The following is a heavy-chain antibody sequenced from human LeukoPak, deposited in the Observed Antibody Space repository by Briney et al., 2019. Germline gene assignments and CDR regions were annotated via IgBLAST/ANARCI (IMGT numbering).Heavy chain of an antibody. Sequence: SVKVSCKASGGTFSSYAISWVRQAPGQGLEWMGGIIPIFGTANYAQKFQGRVTITADESTSTAYMELSSLRSEDTAVYYCARDGQLRYFDWLFPTGAFDIWGQGTMVTVSS. CDR3: ARDGQLRYFDWLFPTGAFDI. CDR1: GGTFSSYA. D-gene: IGHD3-9*01. V-gene: IGHV1-69*13. CDR2: IIPIFGTA. J-gene: IGHJ3*02.